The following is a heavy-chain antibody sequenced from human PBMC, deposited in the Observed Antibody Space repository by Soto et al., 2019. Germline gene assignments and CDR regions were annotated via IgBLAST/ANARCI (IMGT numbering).Heavy chain of an antibody. Sequence: EVQLVESGGGLVQPGGSLRLSCAASGFTFRSSWMYWVRQTPGKGPVWVSCINGDGSVIYYADSVKGRFTISRDNARDTLYLQMHSLTTEDSAVYYCVRDIRWGQGTLVSVSS. V-gene: IGHV3-74*01. CDR2: INGDGSVI. CDR3: VRDIR. CDR1: GFTFRSSW. J-gene: IGHJ4*02.